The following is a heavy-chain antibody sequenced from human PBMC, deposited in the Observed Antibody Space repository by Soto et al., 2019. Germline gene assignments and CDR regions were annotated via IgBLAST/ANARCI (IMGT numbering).Heavy chain of an antibody. D-gene: IGHD3-3*01. CDR3: TTDLGLTILGVVDAFDI. J-gene: IGHJ3*02. Sequence: PGGSLRLSCAASGFTFSNAWMSWVRQAPGKGLEWVGRIKSKTDGGTTDYAAPVKGRFTISRDDSKNTLYLQMNSLKTENTAVYYFTTDLGLTILGVVDAFDIWGQGTMVTVSS. CDR2: IKSKTDGGTT. V-gene: IGHV3-15*01. CDR1: GFTFSNAW.